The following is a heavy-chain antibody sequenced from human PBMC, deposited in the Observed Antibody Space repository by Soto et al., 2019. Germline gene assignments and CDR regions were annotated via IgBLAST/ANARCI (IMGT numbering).Heavy chain of an antibody. CDR1: GFTFSDYY. J-gene: IGHJ4*02. CDR3: ATYDFWSGYYAY. CDR2: ISSSGSTI. D-gene: IGHD3-3*01. Sequence: PGGSLRLSCAASGFTFSDYYMTWIRQAPGKGLEWVSYISSSGSTIYYADSVKGRFTISRDNAKNSLYLQMNSLRAEDTAVYYCATYDFWSGYYAYWAQGTLVTVSS. V-gene: IGHV3-11*01.